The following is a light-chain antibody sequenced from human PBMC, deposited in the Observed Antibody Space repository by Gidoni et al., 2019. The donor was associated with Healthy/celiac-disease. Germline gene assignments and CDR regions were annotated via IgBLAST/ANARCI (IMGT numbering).Light chain of an antibody. CDR3: QQYNNWPPLFT. Sequence: EIVMTQSPATLSVSPGERATLSCRASQSVSSNLAWYQQKPGQAPRLRIYGASTRATGIPARFSGSGSGTEFTLTISSLQSEDFAVYYCQQYNNWPPLFTFXPXTKVXIK. CDR1: QSVSSN. V-gene: IGKV3-15*01. CDR2: GAS. J-gene: IGKJ3*01.